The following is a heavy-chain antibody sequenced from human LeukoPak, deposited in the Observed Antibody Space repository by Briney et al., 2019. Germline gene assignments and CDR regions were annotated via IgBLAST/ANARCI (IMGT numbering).Heavy chain of an antibody. Sequence: GTSLTLSWATSGFAFNIFGMHWVRQAPGKGLKWVAAISYDGRKKYYADSVRGRFTISRDNSKNTLYLQIDNLRLEDTAVHYCAKEGAYSGPEATHPLDYWGQGTLVTVSS. CDR2: ISYDGRKK. D-gene: IGHD5-12*01. J-gene: IGHJ4*02. CDR3: AKEGAYSGPEATHPLDY. CDR1: GFAFNIFG. V-gene: IGHV3-30*18.